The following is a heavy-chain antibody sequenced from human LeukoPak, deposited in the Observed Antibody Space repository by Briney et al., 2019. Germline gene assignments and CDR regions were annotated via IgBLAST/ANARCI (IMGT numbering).Heavy chain of an antibody. CDR1: GGSISSYY. J-gene: IGHJ4*02. Sequence: SETLCLTCTVSGGSISSYYWSWIRQPPGKGLEWIGYIYYSGSTNYNPSLKSRVTISVDTSKNQFSLKLSSVTAADTAVYYCARYRAVATSNDPDFDYWGQGTLVTVSS. D-gene: IGHD5-12*01. V-gene: IGHV4-59*01. CDR2: IYYSGST. CDR3: ARYRAVATSNDPDFDY.